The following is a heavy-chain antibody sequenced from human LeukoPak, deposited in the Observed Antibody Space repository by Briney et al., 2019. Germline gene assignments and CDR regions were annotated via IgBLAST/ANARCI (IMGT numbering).Heavy chain of an antibody. Sequence: PGGSLRLSCAASGFTFSNYWMTWVRQAPGKGLEWVANIKEDGTKKSYVDSVKGRFTISRDNAKSSLYLQMSSLRAEDTAIYYCATSPMILAGHYWGQGTLVSVSS. CDR2: IKEDGTKK. CDR1: GFTFSNYW. CDR3: ATSPMILAGHY. D-gene: IGHD3-22*01. J-gene: IGHJ4*02. V-gene: IGHV3-7*01.